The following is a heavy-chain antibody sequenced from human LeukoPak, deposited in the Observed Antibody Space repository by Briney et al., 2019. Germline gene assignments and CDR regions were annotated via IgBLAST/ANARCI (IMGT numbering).Heavy chain of an antibody. D-gene: IGHD5-18*01. CDR3: ARRDTALVLDAFDI. V-gene: IGHV5-51*01. Sequence: GESLKISCKGSGYSFTNYWIGWVRQMPGKGLEWMGSIYPGDSDTRYSPSFQGQVTISADKSISTAYLQWSSLKASDTAMYYCARRDTALVLDAFDIWGQGTMVTVSS. CDR1: GYSFTNYW. J-gene: IGHJ3*02. CDR2: IYPGDSDT.